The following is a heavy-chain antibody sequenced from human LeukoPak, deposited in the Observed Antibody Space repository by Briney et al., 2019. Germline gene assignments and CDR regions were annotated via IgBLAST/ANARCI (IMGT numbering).Heavy chain of an antibody. J-gene: IGHJ4*02. CDR1: GFTFRSYW. V-gene: IGHV3-7*03. D-gene: IGHD3-10*01. Sequence: PGGSLRLSCAASGFTFRSYWMTWVRQYPGKGLEWVANIKQDGSETYYADSVKGRFTISRDNAKRSLYLQMNSLRAEDTAVYYCAKDRTGPSPFDYWGQGTLVTVSS. CDR2: IKQDGSET. CDR3: AKDRTGPSPFDY.